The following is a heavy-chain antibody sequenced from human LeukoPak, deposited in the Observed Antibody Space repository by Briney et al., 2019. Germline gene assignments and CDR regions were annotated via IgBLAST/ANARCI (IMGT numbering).Heavy chain of an antibody. CDR1: GGSISSGGYS. D-gene: IGHD1-26*01. CDR3: ASTYSGSYYFDY. V-gene: IGHV4-30-2*01. CDR2: IYHSGST. J-gene: IGHJ4*02. Sequence: TLSLTCAVSGGSISSGGYSWSWIRQPPGKGLEWIGYIYHSGSTYYNPSLKSRVTISVDRSKNQFSLKLSSVTAADTAVYYCASTYSGSYYFDYWGQGTLVTVSS.